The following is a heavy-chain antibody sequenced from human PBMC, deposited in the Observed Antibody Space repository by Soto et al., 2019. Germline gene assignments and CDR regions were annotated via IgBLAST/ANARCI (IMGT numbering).Heavy chain of an antibody. CDR3: AREEYYYDSSGSYYFDY. CDR1: GFTFSSYE. V-gene: IGHV3-48*03. Sequence: GGSLRLSCAASGFTFSSYEMSWVRQAPGKGLEWVSYISSSGSTIYYADSVKGRFTISRDNAKNSLYLQMNSLRAEDTAVYYCAREEYYYDSSGSYYFDYWGQGTLVTVSS. CDR2: ISSSGSTI. D-gene: IGHD3-22*01. J-gene: IGHJ4*02.